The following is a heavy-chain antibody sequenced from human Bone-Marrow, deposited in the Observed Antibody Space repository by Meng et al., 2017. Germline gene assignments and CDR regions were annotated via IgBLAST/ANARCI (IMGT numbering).Heavy chain of an antibody. CDR1: GFTFDDYA. V-gene: IGHV3-43D*04. Sequence: GESLKISCAASGFTFDDYAMHWVRQAPGKGLEWVSLISWDGGSTYYADSVKGRFTISRDNSKNSLYLQMNSLRAEDTAVYYCARDPLQIDYWGQGTLVTVSS. CDR2: ISWDGGST. CDR3: ARDPLQIDY. D-gene: IGHD4-11*01. J-gene: IGHJ4*02.